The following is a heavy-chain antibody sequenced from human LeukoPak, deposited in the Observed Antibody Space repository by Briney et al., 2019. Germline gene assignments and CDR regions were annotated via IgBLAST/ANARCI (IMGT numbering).Heavy chain of an antibody. D-gene: IGHD4-23*01. V-gene: IGHV1-69*05. CDR2: IIPIFGTA. CDR1: GGTFSSYA. J-gene: IGHJ4*02. Sequence: SVKVSCKASGGTFSSYAISWLRQAPGQGLEWMGGIIPIFGTANYAQKFQGRVTITTDESTSTAYMELSSLRSEDTAVYYCALTPDYGGNLSCVYWGQGTLVTVSS. CDR3: ALTPDYGGNLSCVY.